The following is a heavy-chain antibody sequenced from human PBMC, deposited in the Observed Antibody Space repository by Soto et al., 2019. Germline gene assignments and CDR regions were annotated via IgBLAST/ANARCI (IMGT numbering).Heavy chain of an antibody. CDR2: INRSGRT. J-gene: IGHJ4*02. CDR1: VGSFSGYY. D-gene: IGHD1-1*01. V-gene: IGHV4-34*01. Sequence: SETLSLTCGVYVGSFSGYYWSWIRQPPGKGLEWIGEINRSGRTNYNPSLKSRVTMSVDTSKNQFSLNLNSVTAADTAVYYCAIMHTGTTTFDYWGQGTLANVSS. CDR3: AIMHTGTTTFDY.